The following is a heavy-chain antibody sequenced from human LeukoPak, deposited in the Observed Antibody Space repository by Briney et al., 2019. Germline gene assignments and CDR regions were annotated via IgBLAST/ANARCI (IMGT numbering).Heavy chain of an antibody. V-gene: IGHV1-18*01. CDR1: GYTFTSYG. CDR2: ISAYNGNT. Sequence: GASVKVSCKASGYTFTSYGISWVRQAPGQGLEWMGWISAYNGNTNYAQKLQGRVTMTTDTSTSTAYMELRSLRSDDTAVYYCVRDQIAVAGPRNRWFDPWGQGTLVTVSS. D-gene: IGHD6-19*01. CDR3: VRDQIAVAGPRNRWFDP. J-gene: IGHJ5*02.